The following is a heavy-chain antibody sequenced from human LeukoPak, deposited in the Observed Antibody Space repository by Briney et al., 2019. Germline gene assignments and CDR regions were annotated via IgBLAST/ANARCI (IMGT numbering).Heavy chain of an antibody. J-gene: IGHJ5*02. D-gene: IGHD6-19*01. Sequence: QSGGSLRLSCAASGFSFSSHAMSWVRQAPGKGLEWVSDIGGSGGTTYYADSVRGRFTISRDNSKNTLYLQMNSLRAEDTAVYYCAKDGTSGWYVGNWFDPWGQGTLVTVSS. CDR1: GFSFSSHA. V-gene: IGHV3-23*01. CDR2: IGGSGGTT. CDR3: AKDGTSGWYVGNWFDP.